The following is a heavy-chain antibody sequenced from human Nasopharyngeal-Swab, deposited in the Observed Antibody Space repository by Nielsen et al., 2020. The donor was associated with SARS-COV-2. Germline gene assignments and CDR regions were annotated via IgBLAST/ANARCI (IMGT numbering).Heavy chain of an antibody. CDR1: GFTFSSYA. CDR3: ARAFGGGYYYGMDV. Sequence: GGSLRLYCAASGFTFSSYAMHWVRQATGKGLEWVAVISYDGSNKYYADSVKGRFTISRDNSKNTLYLQMNSLRAEDTAVYYCARAFGGGYYYGMDVWGQGTTVTVSS. D-gene: IGHD3-16*01. J-gene: IGHJ6*02. CDR2: ISYDGSNK. V-gene: IGHV3-30*04.